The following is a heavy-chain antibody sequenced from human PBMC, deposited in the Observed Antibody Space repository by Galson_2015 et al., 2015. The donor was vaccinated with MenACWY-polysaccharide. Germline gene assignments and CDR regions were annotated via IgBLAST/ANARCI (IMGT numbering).Heavy chain of an antibody. CDR2: TYYRTKWYD. V-gene: IGHV6-1*01. Sequence: CAISGDSVSSHSVSWNWIRQPPSRGLEWLGRTYYRTKWYDDYVVSVRSRMTINPDTSKNPFSLHLNSVTPEDTAVYYCVRGGFGQTVGRFDYWGQGALVTVSS. D-gene: IGHD3-10*01. CDR1: GDSVSSHSVS. J-gene: IGHJ4*02. CDR3: VRGGFGQTVGRFDY.